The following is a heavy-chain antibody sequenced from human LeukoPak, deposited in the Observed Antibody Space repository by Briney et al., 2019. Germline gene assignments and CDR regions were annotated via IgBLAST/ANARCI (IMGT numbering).Heavy chain of an antibody. Sequence: ASVKVSCKASGYTFTGYYMHWVRQAPGQGLEWMGRINPNSGGTNYAQKFQGRVTMTEDTSTDTAYMELSSLRSEDTAVYYCATDRQWLGGGVARIFDYWGQGTLVTVSS. V-gene: IGHV1-2*06. CDR3: ATDRQWLGGGVARIFDY. CDR1: GYTFTGYY. CDR2: INPNSGGT. J-gene: IGHJ4*02. D-gene: IGHD6-19*01.